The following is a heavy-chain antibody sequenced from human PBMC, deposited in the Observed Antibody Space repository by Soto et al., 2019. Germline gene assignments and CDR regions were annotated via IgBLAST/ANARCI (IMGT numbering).Heavy chain of an antibody. CDR2: IYYSGST. D-gene: IGHD2-2*01. V-gene: IGHV4-61*01. Sequence: SETLSLTCTVSGGSVSSGSYYWSWIRQPPGKGLEWIGYIYYSGSTNYNPSLKSRVTISVDTSKNQFSLKLSSVTAADTAVYYCARGYIVLVPAAANWFDPWGQGAVVTVSS. CDR1: GGSVSSGSYY. CDR3: ARGYIVLVPAAANWFDP. J-gene: IGHJ5*02.